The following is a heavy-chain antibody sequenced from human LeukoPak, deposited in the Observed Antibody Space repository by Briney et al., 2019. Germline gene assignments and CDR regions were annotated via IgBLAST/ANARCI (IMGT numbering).Heavy chain of an antibody. Sequence: GGSLRLSCEASGFIFHDYSMNWVRQAPGKGLEWVSSFSIGLLYIYHADSVKGRFTVSRDNSRNSLYLQMNSPRAEDTAVYSCARKKVVARTMLHAFDIWGQGTLVTVPS. CDR3: ARKKVVARTMLHAFDI. J-gene: IGHJ3*02. D-gene: IGHD3-10*02. CDR1: GFIFHDYS. V-gene: IGHV3-21*01. CDR2: FSIGLLYI.